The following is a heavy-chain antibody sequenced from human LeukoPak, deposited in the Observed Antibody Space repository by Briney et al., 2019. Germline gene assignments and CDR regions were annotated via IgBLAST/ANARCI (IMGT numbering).Heavy chain of an antibody. CDR3: ARVLAYYYDTSGIRGTNWFDP. D-gene: IGHD3-22*01. V-gene: IGHV4-59*01. Sequence: SETLSLTCTVSGGSISSYYWSWIRRPPGKGLEWIGYIYYSGSTNYNPSLKSRVTISVDTSKNQFSLKLSSVTAADTAVYYCARVLAYYYDTSGIRGTNWFDPWGQGTLVTVSS. CDR2: IYYSGST. J-gene: IGHJ5*02. CDR1: GGSISSYY.